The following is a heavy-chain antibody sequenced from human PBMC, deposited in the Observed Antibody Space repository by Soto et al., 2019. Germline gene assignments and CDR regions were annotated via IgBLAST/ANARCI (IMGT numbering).Heavy chain of an antibody. CDR3: ARDSGYSGYGEFDY. Sequence: PSETLSLTCTVSGGSISSYYWSWIRQPPGKGLEWIGYIYYSGSTNYNPSLKSRVTISVDTSKNQFSLKLSSVTAADTAVYYCARDSGYSGYGEFDYWGQGTLVTVS. CDR2: IYYSGST. J-gene: IGHJ4*02. CDR1: GGSISSYY. D-gene: IGHD5-12*01. V-gene: IGHV4-59*01.